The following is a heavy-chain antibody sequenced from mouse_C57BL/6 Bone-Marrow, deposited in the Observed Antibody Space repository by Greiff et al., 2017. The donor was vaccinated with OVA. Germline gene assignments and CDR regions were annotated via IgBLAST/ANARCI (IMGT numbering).Heavy chain of an antibody. V-gene: IGHV1-64*01. J-gene: IGHJ4*01. CDR1: GYTFTSYW. D-gene: IGHD2-4*01. CDR2: IHPNSGST. CDR3: ERGDYDYFYAMDY. Sequence: QVQLQQPGAELVKPGASVKLSCKASGYTFTSYWMHWVKQRPGQGLEWIGMIHPNSGSTNYNEKFKSKATLTVDKSSSTAYMQLSSLTSEDSAVYYCERGDYDYFYAMDYWGQGTSVTVSS.